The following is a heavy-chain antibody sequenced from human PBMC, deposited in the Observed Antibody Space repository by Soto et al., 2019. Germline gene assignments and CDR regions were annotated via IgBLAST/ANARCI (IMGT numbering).Heavy chain of an antibody. CDR2: IYSGGTI. CDR3: HGYGY. V-gene: IGHV3-53*01. CDR1: GFTVTINY. Sequence: EVQVVESGGGLVQPGGSLRLSCAVSGFTVTINYMSWVRQAPGKGLEWVSVIYSGGTIYYADSVKGRFTISRDTSKNTLYLQMNSLRGDETAVYYCHGYGYWGQGTLVTVSS. D-gene: IGHD5-12*01. J-gene: IGHJ4*02.